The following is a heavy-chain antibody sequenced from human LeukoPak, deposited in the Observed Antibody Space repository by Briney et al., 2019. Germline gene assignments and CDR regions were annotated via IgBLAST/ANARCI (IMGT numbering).Heavy chain of an antibody. Sequence: HGESLKISCKGSGYSFTNYWIGWVRQMPGKGLEWMGIIYPGDSDTRYSPSFQGQVIISADKSISTAYLQWSSLKASDTAMYYCARHQGIAVAGTDYWGQGTLATVSS. CDR1: GYSFTNYW. CDR2: IYPGDSDT. J-gene: IGHJ4*02. V-gene: IGHV5-51*01. CDR3: ARHQGIAVAGTDY. D-gene: IGHD6-19*01.